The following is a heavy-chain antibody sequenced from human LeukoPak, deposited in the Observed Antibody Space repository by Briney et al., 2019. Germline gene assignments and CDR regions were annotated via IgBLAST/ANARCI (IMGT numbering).Heavy chain of an antibody. D-gene: IGHD3-10*01. Sequence: GGSLRLSCAASGFTFSSYVLSWVRQAPGKGPEWVANIRQDESERYFADSVKGRFTISRDNAKKSVYLHMSSLRAEDTALYYCARLSAYYYGSYFYYYMDVWAKGPRSPSP. CDR2: IRQDESER. CDR1: GFTFSSYV. V-gene: IGHV3-7*01. J-gene: IGHJ6*03. CDR3: ARLSAYYYGSYFYYYMDV.